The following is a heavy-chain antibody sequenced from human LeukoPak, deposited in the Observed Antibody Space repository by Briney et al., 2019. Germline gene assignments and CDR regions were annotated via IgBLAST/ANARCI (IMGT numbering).Heavy chain of an antibody. CDR3: ARDIRYCSSTSCSVADY. V-gene: IGHV1-2*02. CDR2: INPKSGGT. D-gene: IGHD2-2*01. CDR1: GYTFSDYY. Sequence: GASVKVSCKASGYTFSDYYMHWVRQAPGQGLEWMGWINPKSGGTNFAQKFQGRVTMTRDTSIGTAYMELSRLTSDDTAVYYCARDIRYCSSTSCSVADYWGQGTLVTVSS. J-gene: IGHJ4*02.